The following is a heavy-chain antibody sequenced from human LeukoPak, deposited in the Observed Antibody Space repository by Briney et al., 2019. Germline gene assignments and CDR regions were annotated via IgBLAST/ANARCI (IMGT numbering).Heavy chain of an antibody. CDR1: GYTFTSYG. J-gene: IGHJ1*01. Sequence: ASVKVSCKASGYTFTSYGISWVRQAPGQGLEWMGWISAYNGNTNYAQKFQGRVTMTRNTSISTAYMELSSLRSEDTAVYYCARGPYYYDSSGYYYDFQHWGQGTLVTVSS. CDR3: ARGPYYYDSSGYYYDFQH. CDR2: ISAYNGNT. D-gene: IGHD3-22*01. V-gene: IGHV1-18*01.